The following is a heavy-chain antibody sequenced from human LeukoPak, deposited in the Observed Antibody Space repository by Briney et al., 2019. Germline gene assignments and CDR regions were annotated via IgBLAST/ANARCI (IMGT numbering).Heavy chain of an antibody. CDR2: FDTEDGET. V-gene: IGHV1-24*01. J-gene: IGHJ3*02. CDR3: ATGQYQLPNDAFDI. Sequence: ASVKVSCKVSGYTLTELSMHWVRQAPGKGLEWMGGFDTEDGETIYAQKFQGRVTMTEDTSTDTAYMELSSLRSEDTAVYYCATGQYQLPNDAFDIWGQGTMVTVSS. D-gene: IGHD2-2*01. CDR1: GYTLTELS.